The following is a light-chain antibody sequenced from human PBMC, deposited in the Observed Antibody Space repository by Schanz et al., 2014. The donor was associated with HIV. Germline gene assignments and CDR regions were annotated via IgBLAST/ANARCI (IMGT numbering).Light chain of an antibody. CDR2: GTS. CDR3: QQYDKYSYT. Sequence: EIVMTQSPATLSVSPGERATLSCRASQSVSANLAWYQQKPGQAPRLLIYGTSTKATGIPARVSGSGSGTEFTLTISSLLPDDFATYHCQQYDKYSYTFGQGTKLEIK. CDR1: QSVSAN. J-gene: IGKJ2*01. V-gene: IGKV3-15*01.